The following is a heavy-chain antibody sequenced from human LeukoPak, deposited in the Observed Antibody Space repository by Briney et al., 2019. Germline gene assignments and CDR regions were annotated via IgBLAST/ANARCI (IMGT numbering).Heavy chain of an antibody. Sequence: SQTLSLTCAISGDSVSSNSAAWNWIRQSPSRGLEWLGRTYYRSKGYNDYAVSVKSRITINPDTSKNQFSLQLNSVTPEDTAVYYCARDHARYSSGWYYFDYWGQGTLVTVSS. CDR1: GDSVSSNSAA. CDR2: TYYRSKGYN. CDR3: ARDHARYSSGWYYFDY. J-gene: IGHJ4*02. D-gene: IGHD6-19*01. V-gene: IGHV6-1*01.